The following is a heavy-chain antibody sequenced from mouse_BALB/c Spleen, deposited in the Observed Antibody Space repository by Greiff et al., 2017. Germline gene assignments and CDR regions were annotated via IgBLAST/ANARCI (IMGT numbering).Heavy chain of an antibody. J-gene: IGHJ4*01. Sequence: VQLQQSGAELVRPGSSVKISCKASGYAFSSYWMNWVKQRPGQGLEWIGQIYPGDGDTNYNGKFKGKATLTVDTSSSTAYIQLSSLSSEDSAVYFCAREFTYYAMDYWGQGTSVTVSS. CDR1: GYAFSSYW. CDR2: IYPGDGDT. CDR3: AREFTYYAMDY. V-gene: IGHV1-80*01.